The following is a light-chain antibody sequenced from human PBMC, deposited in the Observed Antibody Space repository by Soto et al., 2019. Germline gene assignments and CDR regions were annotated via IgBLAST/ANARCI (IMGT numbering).Light chain of an antibody. J-gene: IGLJ1*01. Sequence: QSVLTKPSSVTGSPGQSLTISCTRTSSDVGGYDYVSWYQQHPGKAPKLMIYDVTNRPSGVSNRFSGSKSGNTASLTISGLQAEDEADYYCISYASINTYVFGTGTKVTVL. CDR1: SSDVGGYDY. CDR3: ISYASINTYV. CDR2: DVT. V-gene: IGLV2-14*01.